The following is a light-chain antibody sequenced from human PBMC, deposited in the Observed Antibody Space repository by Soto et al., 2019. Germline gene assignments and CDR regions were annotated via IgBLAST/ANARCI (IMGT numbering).Light chain of an antibody. CDR1: QSVSNTY. V-gene: IGKV3-20*01. CDR2: DAS. CDR3: QQYGTSSGLLT. J-gene: IGKJ3*01. Sequence: EIVLTQSPGTLSFSPGERATLSCRASQSVSNTYLAWYQQKPGQAPRLLIYDASSRATGIPDRFSGSGSGTDFTLTISRLEPEDFAVYYCQQYGTSSGLLTFGPGTKVDIK.